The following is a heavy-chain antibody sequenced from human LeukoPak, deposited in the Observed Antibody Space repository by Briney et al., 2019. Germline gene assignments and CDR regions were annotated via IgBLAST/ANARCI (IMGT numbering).Heavy chain of an antibody. V-gene: IGHV4-34*01. CDR1: GGSFSGYY. D-gene: IGHD3-22*01. CDR2: INHSGST. Sequence: SETLSLTCAVYGGSFSGYYWSWIRQPPGKGLEWIGEINHSGSTNYNPSLESRVTISVDTSKNQFSLKLSSVTAADTAVYYCARGGRGNYYDSSGYYDYWGQGTLVTVSS. J-gene: IGHJ4*02. CDR3: ARGGRGNYYDSSGYYDY.